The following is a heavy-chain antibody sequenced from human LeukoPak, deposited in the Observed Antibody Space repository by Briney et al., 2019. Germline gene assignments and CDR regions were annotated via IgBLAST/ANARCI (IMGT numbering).Heavy chain of an antibody. V-gene: IGHV1-46*03. J-gene: IGHJ6*03. CDR1: GYIFTSYY. D-gene: IGHD1-20*01. CDR3: ARAVTGTSFSYYYYYYMDV. Sequence: GASVKVSCKASGYIFTSYYMHWVRQAPGQGLEWMGIINPSGGSTSYAQKFQGRVTMTRDTSTSTVYMELSSLRSEDTAVYYCARAVTGTSFSYYYYYYMDVWGKGTTVTVSS. CDR2: INPSGGST.